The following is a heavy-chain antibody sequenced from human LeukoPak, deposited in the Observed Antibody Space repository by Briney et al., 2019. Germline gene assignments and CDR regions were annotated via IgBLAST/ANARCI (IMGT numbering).Heavy chain of an antibody. J-gene: IGHJ4*02. CDR2: ISTSSSYI. D-gene: IGHD3-10*01. CDR3: LCLWFGKGVY. Sequence: GGSLRLSCAASGFTLSSYSMHWVRQAPGKGLEWVSSISTSSSYIYYADSVKGRFTISRDNAKNSLFLQMNSLRAEDTAVYYCLCLWFGKGVYWGRGTLVTVSS. CDR1: GFTLSSYS. V-gene: IGHV3-21*01.